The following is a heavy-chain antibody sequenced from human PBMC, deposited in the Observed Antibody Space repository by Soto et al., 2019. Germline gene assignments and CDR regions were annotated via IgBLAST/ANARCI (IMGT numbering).Heavy chain of an antibody. D-gene: IGHD2-8*01. Sequence: PSENPSLTFTVSGDSISRNNKYLSLIRQPPGEGLEWIGFISYSGTTSYSPSLKSRVAISLDTSKNQFSLSLSSVTAADTAVYYCARGKSVGYLVYFDPWGQGTLVTVS. CDR3: ARGKSVGYLVYFDP. V-gene: IGHV4-30-4*02. J-gene: IGHJ5*02. CDR1: GDSISRNNKY. CDR2: ISYSGTT.